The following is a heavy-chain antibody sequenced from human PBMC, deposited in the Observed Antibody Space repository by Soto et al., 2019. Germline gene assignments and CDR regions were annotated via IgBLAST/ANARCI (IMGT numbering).Heavy chain of an antibody. V-gene: IGHV4-61*01. CDR2: IYYSGST. CDR3: ARSPFYYRSSLYYYSYYTDD. D-gene: IGHD6-13*01. CDR1: GGSVSSGSYY. J-gene: IGHJ6*03. Sequence: SETLSLTCTVSGGSVSSGSYYWSWIRQPPGKGLEWLGYIYYSGSTNYNPYLKSPVTISVDTSKNQCSQKLSSVTAADTAVYYGARSPFYYRSSLYYYSYYTDDWGKGTTVTVSS.